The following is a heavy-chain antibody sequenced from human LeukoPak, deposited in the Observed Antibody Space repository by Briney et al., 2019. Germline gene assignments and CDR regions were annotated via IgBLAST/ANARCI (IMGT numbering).Heavy chain of an antibody. J-gene: IGHJ6*03. CDR2: IRYEGSDK. D-gene: IGHD1-26*01. Sequence: PGGSLRLSCAASGFTFSSYGMHWVRQAPGKGLEWVAFIRYEGSDKYYADSVKGRFTISRDNSKHTLYLHMNSLRAEDTAVYYCATYSGSSFYYYMDVWGKGTTVSFSS. CDR3: ATYSGSSFYYYMDV. V-gene: IGHV3-30*02. CDR1: GFTFSSYG.